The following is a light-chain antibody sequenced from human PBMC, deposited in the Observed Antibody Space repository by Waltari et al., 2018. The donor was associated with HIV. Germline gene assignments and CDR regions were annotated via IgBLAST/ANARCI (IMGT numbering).Light chain of an antibody. CDR2: GVD. J-gene: IGLJ3*02. Sequence: QSALTQPASVSGSPRQSITISCTGSSSDIGTYKLVSWYRQSPGLATQLLFHGVDTRRSGVSDRFSGSKSGNVASLTITSLQSEDEAEYYCSSYANTDTLLFGGGTKLTVL. CDR1: SSDIGTYKL. CDR3: SSYANTDTLL. V-gene: IGLV2-14*01.